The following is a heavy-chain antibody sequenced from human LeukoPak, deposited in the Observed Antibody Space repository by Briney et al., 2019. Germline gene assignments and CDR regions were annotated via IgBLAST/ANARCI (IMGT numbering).Heavy chain of an antibody. V-gene: IGHV4-34*01. J-gene: IGHJ4*02. CDR1: GGSFSGYY. CDR3: ASGRANSGSSRS. D-gene: IGHD1-26*01. Sequence: SETLSLTCAVYGGSFSGYYWSWIRQPPGKGLEWIGEINHSGSTNYNPSLKSRVTISVDTSKNQFSLKLSSVTAADTAVYYCASGRANSGSSRSWGQGTLVTVSS. CDR2: INHSGST.